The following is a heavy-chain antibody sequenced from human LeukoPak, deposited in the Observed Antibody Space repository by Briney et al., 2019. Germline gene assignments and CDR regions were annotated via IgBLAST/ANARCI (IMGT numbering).Heavy chain of an antibody. CDR1: GFIFSSYW. D-gene: IGHD1-14*01. V-gene: IGHV3-7*01. J-gene: IGHJ4*02. CDR3: ARAKVSDY. Sequence: GGSLRLSCAASGFIFSSYWMSWVRQAPGKGLEWVANIKQDGSEKFYVDSVKGRFTISRDNAKNSPYLQMNSLRAEDTAVYYCARAKVSDYWGQGTLVTVSS. CDR2: IKQDGSEK.